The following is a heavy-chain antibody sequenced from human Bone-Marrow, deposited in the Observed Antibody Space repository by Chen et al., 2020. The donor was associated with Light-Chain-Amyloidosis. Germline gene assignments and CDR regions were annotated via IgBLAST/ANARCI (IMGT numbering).Heavy chain of an antibody. CDR3: ARRRDGYNFDY. V-gene: IGHV5-51*01. CDR1: GYNFPNYW. J-gene: IGHJ4*02. CDR2: IYPDDSDA. Sequence: EVQLEQSGPEVKKPGESLKLSCTGSGYNFPNYWIGWVRQMPGKGLEWMGVIYPDDSDARYSPSFEGQVTISADKSITTAYLQWRSLKASDTAMYYCARRRDGYNFDYWGQGTLVTVSS. D-gene: IGHD5-12*01.